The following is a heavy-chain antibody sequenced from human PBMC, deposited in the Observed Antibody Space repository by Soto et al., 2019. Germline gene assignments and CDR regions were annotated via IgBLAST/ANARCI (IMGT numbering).Heavy chain of an antibody. J-gene: IGHJ5*01. CDR1: GYSFHNSG. Sequence: QVQLVQSGPELKKPGASVKVSCKTSGYSFHNSGISWVRQAPGQGLEWMGWTSVLNGYADYGQKFQGRVIMTADTFTSTAYMELRGLRSDDTAMYYCSKNGTTWFASWGQGTPVPVSS. CDR3: SKNGTTWFAS. D-gene: IGHD1-1*01. V-gene: IGHV1-18*01. CDR2: TSVLNGYA.